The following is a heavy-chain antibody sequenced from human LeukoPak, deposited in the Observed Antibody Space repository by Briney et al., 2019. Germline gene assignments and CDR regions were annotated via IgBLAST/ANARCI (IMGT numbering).Heavy chain of an antibody. J-gene: IGHJ4*02. V-gene: IGHV4-39*01. CDR1: GGSISSSNYY. CDR2: IYYSGST. D-gene: IGHD3-10*01. Sequence: SETLSLTCTVSGGSISSSNYYWGWIRQPPGKGLEWIGSIYYSGSTYYNPSLKSRVTISVDTSKNQFSLKLSSVTAADTAVYYCAGSYYWAFDYWGQGTLVTVSS. CDR3: AGSYYWAFDY.